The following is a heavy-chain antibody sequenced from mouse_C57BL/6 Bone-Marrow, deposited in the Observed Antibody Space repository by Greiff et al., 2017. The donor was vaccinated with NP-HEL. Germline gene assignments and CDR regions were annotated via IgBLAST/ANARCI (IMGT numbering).Heavy chain of an antibody. Sequence: EVQLQQSGAELVRPGASVKLSCTASGFNIKDDYMHWVKQRPEQGLEWIGWIDPENGDTEYASKFQGKATITAATSSNTAYLQLSSLTSEDTAVYYCTTTTGFDVWGTGTTVTVSS. CDR3: TTTTGFDV. J-gene: IGHJ1*03. D-gene: IGHD1-1*01. CDR2: IDPENGDT. V-gene: IGHV14-4*01. CDR1: GFNIKDDY.